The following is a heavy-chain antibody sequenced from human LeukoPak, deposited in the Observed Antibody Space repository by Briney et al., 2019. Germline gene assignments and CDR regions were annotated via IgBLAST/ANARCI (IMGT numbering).Heavy chain of an antibody. CDR2: VYYDGSA. D-gene: IGHD3-16*02. V-gene: IGHV4-39*01. J-gene: IGHJ4*02. CDR1: GDSIRSSIYY. CDR3: ARHVRLGELSLGETDS. Sequence: SETLSLTCGVSGDSIRSSIYYWGWIRQPPGKGLEWIGSVYYDGSAYYNPSLKSRVTISVDTSKNQLSLKLSSVTAADTAVYYCARHVRLGELSLGETDSWGQGTLVTVSS.